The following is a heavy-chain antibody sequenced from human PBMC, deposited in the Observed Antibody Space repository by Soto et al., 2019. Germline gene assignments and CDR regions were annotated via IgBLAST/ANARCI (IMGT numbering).Heavy chain of an antibody. D-gene: IGHD3-3*01. Sequence: SETLSLTCAVYGGSFSGYYWRWIRQPPGKGLEWFGEINHSGSTNYNPSLKSRVTISVDTSKNQFSLKLSSVTAADTAVYYCARGVSAYYDFWSGYSPYYYYYGMDVWGQGTTVT. CDR2: INHSGST. CDR1: GGSFSGYY. V-gene: IGHV4-34*01. J-gene: IGHJ6*02. CDR3: ARGVSAYYDFWSGYSPYYYYYGMDV.